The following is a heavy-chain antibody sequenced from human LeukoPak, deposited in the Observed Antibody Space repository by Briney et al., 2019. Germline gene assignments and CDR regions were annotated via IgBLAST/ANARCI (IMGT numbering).Heavy chain of an antibody. J-gene: IGHJ5*02. Sequence: SVKVSCKASRGTFSSYAISWVRQAPGQGLEWMGGIIPIFGTANYAQKFQGRVTITTDESTSTAYMELSSLRSEDTAVYYCAGERGSTLRFDPWGQGTLVTVSS. CDR3: AGERGSTLRFDP. CDR1: RGTFSSYA. CDR2: IIPIFGTA. V-gene: IGHV1-69*05.